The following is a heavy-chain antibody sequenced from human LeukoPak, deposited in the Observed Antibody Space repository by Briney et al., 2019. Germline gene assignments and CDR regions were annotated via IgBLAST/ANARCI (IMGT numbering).Heavy chain of an antibody. CDR2: INPSGGGT. D-gene: IGHD6-19*01. Sequence: ASVKVSCKASGYTFTSYYMHWVRQAPGQGLEWMGIINPSGGGTSYAQKFQGRVTMTRDTSTSTVYMELSSLRSEDTAVYYCARGTYSSGWYVGAPPDYWGQGTLVTVSS. CDR3: ARGTYSSGWYVGAPPDY. CDR1: GYTFTSYY. J-gene: IGHJ4*02. V-gene: IGHV1-46*01.